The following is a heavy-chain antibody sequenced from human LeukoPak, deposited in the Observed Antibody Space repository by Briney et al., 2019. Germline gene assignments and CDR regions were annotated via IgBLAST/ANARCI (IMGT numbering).Heavy chain of an antibody. V-gene: IGHV3-9*01. CDR1: GFTFDDYA. Sequence: GGSLRLSCAASGFTFDDYAMHWVRQAPGKGLEWVSGISWNSGSIGYADSVKGRFTISRDNAKNSLYLQMNSLRAEDTALYYCAKDMGYWGQGTLVTVPS. CDR3: AKDMGY. J-gene: IGHJ4*02. CDR2: ISWNSGSI.